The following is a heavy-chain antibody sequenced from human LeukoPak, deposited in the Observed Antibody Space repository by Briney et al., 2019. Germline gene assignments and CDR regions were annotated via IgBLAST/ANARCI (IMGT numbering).Heavy chain of an antibody. CDR2: IYYSGST. CDR3: ARHGSSSLFRYFDY. V-gene: IGHV4-39*01. D-gene: IGHD6-13*01. CDR1: GGSISSSSYY. Sequence: SETLSLTCTVSGGSISSSSYYWGWIRQPPGKGLEWIGSIYYSGSTYYNPSLKSRVTISVDTSKNQFSLKLSSVTAADTAVYYCARHGSSSLFRYFDYWGQGTLVTVSS. J-gene: IGHJ4*02.